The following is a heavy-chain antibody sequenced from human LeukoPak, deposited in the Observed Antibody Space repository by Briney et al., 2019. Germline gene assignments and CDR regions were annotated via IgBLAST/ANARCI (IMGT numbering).Heavy chain of an antibody. CDR1: GFTFTGYA. D-gene: IGHD1-26*01. J-gene: IGHJ4*02. CDR2: ISDGGYNT. CDR3: ARVGGSYSFDY. V-gene: IGHV3-23*01. Sequence: GGSLRLSCAASGFTFTGYAMTWVRQAPGKELEWISTISDGGYNTYYVDSVKGRFTISRDNSKYTLYLQMSGVRAEDTAVYYCARVGGSYSFDYWGQGTLVAVSS.